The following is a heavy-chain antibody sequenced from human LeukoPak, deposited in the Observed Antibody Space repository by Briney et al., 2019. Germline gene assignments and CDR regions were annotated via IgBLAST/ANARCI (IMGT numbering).Heavy chain of an antibody. CDR3: ARRGLRYNDYGDYRDAFDI. J-gene: IGHJ3*02. V-gene: IGHV3-23*01. CDR1: GFTFSSYA. Sequence: HSGGSLRLSCAASGFTFSSYAMSWVRQAPGKGLEWVSAISGSGGSTYYADSVKGRFTISRDNSKNTLYLQMNSLRAEDTAVYYCARRGLRYNDYGDYRDAFDIWGQGTMVTVSS. CDR2: ISGSGGST. D-gene: IGHD4-17*01.